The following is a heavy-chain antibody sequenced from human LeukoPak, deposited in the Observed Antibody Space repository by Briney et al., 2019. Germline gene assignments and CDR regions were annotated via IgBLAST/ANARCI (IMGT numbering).Heavy chain of an antibody. J-gene: IGHJ3*02. CDR3: ARMTTVTSDAFDI. CDR2: ISSSGSTI. D-gene: IGHD4-17*01. Sequence: GGSLRLSXAASGFTFSDYYMSWIRQAPGKGLEWVSYISSSGSTIYYADSVKGRFTISRDDTKNSLYPQMNSLRAEDTAAYYCARMTTVTSDAFDIWGQGTMVTVSS. CDR1: GFTFSDYY. V-gene: IGHV3-11*04.